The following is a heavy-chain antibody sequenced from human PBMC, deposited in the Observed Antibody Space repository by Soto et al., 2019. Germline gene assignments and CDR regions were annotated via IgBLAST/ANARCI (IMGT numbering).Heavy chain of an antibody. CDR3: ARVGGDDFGDSGGFDY. J-gene: IGHJ4*02. Sequence: QVQLQESGPGLVKPSETLSLTCTVSGGSIRDYFWTWIRQPPGKGLEWIGYIYYSGRTNYNPSLQRRVSISVDTSKNPFSLQLRSVTAADTAVYYCARVGGDDFGDSGGFDYWGQGTLVTVSS. CDR1: GGSIRDYF. D-gene: IGHD4-17*01. CDR2: IYYSGRT. V-gene: IGHV4-59*01.